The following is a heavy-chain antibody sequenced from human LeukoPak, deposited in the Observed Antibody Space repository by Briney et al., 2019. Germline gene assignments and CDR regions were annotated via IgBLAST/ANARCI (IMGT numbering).Heavy chain of an antibody. J-gene: IGHJ3*02. CDR2: IYYSGST. Sequence: SETLSLTCTVSGGSISSYYWSWIRQPPGKGLEWIGYIYYSGSTNYNPSLKSRVTISVDTSKNQFSLKLSSVTAADTAVYYCARAEYRDDAFDIWGQGTMVTVSS. V-gene: IGHV4-59*01. CDR1: GGSISSYY. CDR3: ARAEYRDDAFDI. D-gene: IGHD6-6*01.